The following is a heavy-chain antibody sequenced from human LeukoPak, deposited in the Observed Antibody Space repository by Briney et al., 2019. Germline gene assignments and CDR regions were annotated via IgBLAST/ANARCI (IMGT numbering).Heavy chain of an antibody. CDR2: IYYSGST. Sequence: LRLSCAASGFTFSSYSMNWVRQAPGKGLEWIGYIYYSGSTYYNPSLKSRVTISVDTSKNQFSLKLSSVTAADTAVYYCARDPSDIVVVPAAPRWGQGTLVTVSS. V-gene: IGHV4-30-4*08. CDR3: ARDPSDIVVVPAAPR. CDR1: GFTFSSYS. J-gene: IGHJ4*02. D-gene: IGHD2-2*01.